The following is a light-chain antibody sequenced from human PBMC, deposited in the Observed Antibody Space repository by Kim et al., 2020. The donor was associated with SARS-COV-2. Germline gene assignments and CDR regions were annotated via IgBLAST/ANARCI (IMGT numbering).Light chain of an antibody. CDR3: QQYNGYPLT. V-gene: IGKV1-5*01. CDR1: QSISNC. CDR2: DAS. J-gene: IGKJ4*01. Sequence: DIQMTQSPSTLSASVGDRLTITCRASQSISNCLAWYQQKPGEAPKLLIYDASSLESGVPSRFGGSGSGTEFTLTISSLQPDDLTTYYCQQYNGYPLTFGGGTKLEF.